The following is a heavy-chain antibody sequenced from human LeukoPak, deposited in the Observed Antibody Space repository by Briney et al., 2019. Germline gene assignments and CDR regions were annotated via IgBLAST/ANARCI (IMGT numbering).Heavy chain of an antibody. V-gene: IGHV4-34*01. CDR1: GGSFSGYY. CDR3: ASRRRGISEFYYYGMDV. Sequence: SETLSLTCAVYGGSFSGYYWSWIRQPPGKGLEWIGEINHSGSTNYNPSLKSRVTISVDTSKNQFSLKLSSVTAADTAVYYCASRRRGISEFYYYGMDVWGQGTMVTVSS. J-gene: IGHJ6*02. D-gene: IGHD1-26*01. CDR2: INHSGST.